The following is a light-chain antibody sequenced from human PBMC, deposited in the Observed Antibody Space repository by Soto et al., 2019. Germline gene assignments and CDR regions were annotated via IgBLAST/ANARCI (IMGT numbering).Light chain of an antibody. CDR1: QSVSSN. V-gene: IGKV3-15*01. J-gene: IGKJ3*01. CDR2: GAS. Sequence: EIVMTQSPATLSVSPGERATLSCRASQSVSSNLAWYQQKPGQAPRLLIYGASTRATGIPARFSGSGSGTEFTLTISRLEPEDFAVYYCQQYGSSPRTFGPGTKVDIK. CDR3: QQYGSSPRT.